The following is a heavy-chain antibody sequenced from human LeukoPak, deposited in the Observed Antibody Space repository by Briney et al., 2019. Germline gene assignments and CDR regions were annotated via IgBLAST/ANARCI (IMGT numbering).Heavy chain of an antibody. CDR1: GYTFTGYY. D-gene: IGHD5-12*01. CDR3: ARLVGGYDLGVYYYYYMDV. CDR2: INPNSGGT. J-gene: IGHJ6*03. V-gene: IGHV1-2*02. Sequence: ASVKVSCKASGYTFTGYYMHWVRQAPGQGLEWMGWINPNSGGTNYAQKFQGRVTMTRDTSISTAYMELSRLRSDDTAVYYCARLVGGYDLGVYYYYYMDVWGKGTTVTISS.